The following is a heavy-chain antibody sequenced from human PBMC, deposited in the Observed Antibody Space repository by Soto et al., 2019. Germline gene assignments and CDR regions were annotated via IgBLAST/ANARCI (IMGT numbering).Heavy chain of an antibody. CDR3: PRAYGADPALFDP. CDR1: GFTVSSDY. J-gene: IGHJ5*02. V-gene: IGHV3-53*01. CDR2: IYPGGST. D-gene: IGHD4-17*01. Sequence: EVQLVESGGGLIQPGGSLRLSCAASGFTVSSDYMSWVRQAPGKGLEWVSVIYPGGSTYYADSVKGRFTFSRDNSKTALYLQMNSLSAEATAVYYCPRAYGADPALFDPWGQGTLVTVCS.